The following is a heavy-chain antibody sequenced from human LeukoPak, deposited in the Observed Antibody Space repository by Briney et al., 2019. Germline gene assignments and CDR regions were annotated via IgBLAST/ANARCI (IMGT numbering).Heavy chain of an antibody. CDR3: ARDKGSSGWYKGADY. CDR2: INPSGGST. J-gene: IGHJ4*02. V-gene: IGHV1-46*01. CDR1: GCTFTSYY. Sequence: GASVKVSCKASGCTFTSYYMHWVRQAPGQGLEWMGIINPSGGSTSYAQKFQGRVTMTRDTSTSTVYMELSSLRSEDTAVYYCARDKGSSGWYKGADYWGQGTLVTVSS. D-gene: IGHD6-19*01.